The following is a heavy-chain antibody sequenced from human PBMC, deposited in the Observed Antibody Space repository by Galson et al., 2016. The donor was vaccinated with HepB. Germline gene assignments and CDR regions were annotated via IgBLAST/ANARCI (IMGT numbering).Heavy chain of an antibody. Sequence: SLRLSCAASGFIFSNYAMHWVRQAPGKGLEWVANIKQDGSDKYSVDSVKGRFTISRDNAKNALYLRMNSLRAEDTAVYYCARDMGGDYGGNSGAFDIWGQGTMVTVSS. CDR2: IKQDGSDK. J-gene: IGHJ3*02. D-gene: IGHD4-23*01. CDR1: GFIFSNYA. V-gene: IGHV3-7*01. CDR3: ARDMGGDYGGNSGAFDI.